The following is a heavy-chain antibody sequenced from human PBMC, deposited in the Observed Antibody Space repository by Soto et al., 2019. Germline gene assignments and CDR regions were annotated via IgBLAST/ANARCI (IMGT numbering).Heavy chain of an antibody. V-gene: IGHV4-59*01. Sequence: SETLSLTCTDSGGSISSYYWTWIRQPPGKGLEWIGYIYYSGSTYYNPSLKSRVTITVDTSKNQFALRLNSVTAADTAVYFCARRTVTTIYDYGMDVWGQGTTVTVSS. D-gene: IGHD4-17*01. CDR2: IYYSGST. J-gene: IGHJ6*02. CDR1: GGSISSYY. CDR3: ARRTVTTIYDYGMDV.